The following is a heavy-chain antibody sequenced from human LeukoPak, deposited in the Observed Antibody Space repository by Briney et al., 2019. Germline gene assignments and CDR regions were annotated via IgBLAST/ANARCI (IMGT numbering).Heavy chain of an antibody. V-gene: IGHV3-23*01. Sequence: GGSLRLSCVTSGFTFSAYGMHWIRQVPGKGLEWLSGISGSGVYTYYADSVKGRFTISRDNSRNTLYLVMNSLRVDDTAVYYCANAVDLATISVDIWGQGTMVTVSS. CDR3: ANAVDLATISVDI. CDR1: GFTFSAYG. CDR2: ISGSGVYT. D-gene: IGHD5-24*01. J-gene: IGHJ3*02.